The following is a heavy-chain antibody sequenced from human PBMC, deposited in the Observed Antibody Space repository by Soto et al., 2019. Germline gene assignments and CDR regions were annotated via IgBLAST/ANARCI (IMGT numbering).Heavy chain of an antibody. J-gene: IGHJ4*02. V-gene: IGHV4-39*01. D-gene: IGHD3-22*01. CDR3: ARPYYYDSSGYYSAFDY. CDR2: IYYSGNT. Sequence: PSETLSLTCTVSGGSISSSNYYWAWIRQPPGKGLEWIGSIYYSGNTYYNPSLKSRVTISIDKSKNQFSLKLSSVTAADTAVYYCARPYYYDSSGYYSAFDYWGQGTLVTVSS. CDR1: GGSISSSNYY.